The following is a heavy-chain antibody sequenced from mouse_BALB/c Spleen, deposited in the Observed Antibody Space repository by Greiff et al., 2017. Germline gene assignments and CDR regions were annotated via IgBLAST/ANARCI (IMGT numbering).Heavy chain of an antibody. J-gene: IGHJ4*01. Sequence: EVQLQQSGAELVKPGASVKLSCTASGFNIKDTYMHWVKQRPEQGLEWIGRIDPANGNTKYDPKFQGKATITADTSSNTAYLQLSSLTSEDTAVYYCAIERVYEGAMDYWGQGTSVTVSS. CDR1: GFNIKDTY. CDR2: IDPANGNT. CDR3: AIERVYEGAMDY. D-gene: IGHD2-3*01. V-gene: IGHV14-3*02.